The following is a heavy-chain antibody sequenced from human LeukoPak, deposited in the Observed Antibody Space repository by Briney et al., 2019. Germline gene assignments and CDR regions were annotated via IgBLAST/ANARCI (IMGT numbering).Heavy chain of an antibody. Sequence: SGTLSLTCTVSGGSISSYYWSWIRQPAGKGLEWIGRIYTSGSTNYNPSLKSRVTMSVDTSKNQFSLKLSSVTAADTAVYYCARETGWFGELLAAGFDPWGQGTLVTVSS. CDR3: ARETGWFGELLAAGFDP. CDR1: GGSISSYY. CDR2: IYTSGST. J-gene: IGHJ5*02. V-gene: IGHV4-4*07. D-gene: IGHD3-10*01.